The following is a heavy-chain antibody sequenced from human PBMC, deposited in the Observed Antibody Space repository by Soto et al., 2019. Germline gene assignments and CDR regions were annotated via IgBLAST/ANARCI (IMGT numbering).Heavy chain of an antibody. CDR2: ISGSGGST. Sequence: EVQLLESGGGLVQPGGSLRLSCAASGFTFSSYAMSWVRQAPGKGLEWVSAISGSGGSTYYADSVKGRFTISRDNSKNTLDLQMNSLRAEDTAVYYCAKDRDDYIWGSYRYKSGEDAFDIWGQWTMVTVSS. J-gene: IGHJ3*02. CDR1: GFTFSSYA. D-gene: IGHD3-16*02. CDR3: AKDRDDYIWGSYRYKSGEDAFDI. V-gene: IGHV3-23*01.